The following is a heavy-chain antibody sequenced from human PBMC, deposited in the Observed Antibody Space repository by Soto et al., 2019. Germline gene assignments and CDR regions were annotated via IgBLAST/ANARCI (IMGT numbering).Heavy chain of an antibody. CDR3: ARQWAIGVLAARPFDY. D-gene: IGHD6-6*01. CDR2: SYYSGST. J-gene: IGHJ4*02. Sequence: QLQLQESGPGLVKPSETLSLTCTVSGGSISSSSYYWGWIRQPPGKGLEWIGSSYYSGSTYYNPSLKSRVTISVDTSKNQFSLKLSSVTAADTAVYYCARQWAIGVLAARPFDYWGQGTLVTVSS. V-gene: IGHV4-39*01. CDR1: GGSISSSSYY.